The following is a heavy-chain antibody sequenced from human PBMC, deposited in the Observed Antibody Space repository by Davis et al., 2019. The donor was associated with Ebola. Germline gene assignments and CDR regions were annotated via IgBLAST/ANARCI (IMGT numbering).Heavy chain of an antibody. V-gene: IGHV1-69*13. J-gene: IGHJ6*02. CDR2: IIPIFGTA. D-gene: IGHD5-12*01. CDR1: GYTFTSYG. Sequence: AASVKVSCKASGYTFTSYGISWVRQAPGQGLEWMGGIIPIFGTANYAQKFQGRVTITADESTSTAYMELSSLRSEDTAVYYCARDRRGYSGYVDYYYYGMDVWGQGTTVTVSS. CDR3: ARDRRGYSGYVDYYYYGMDV.